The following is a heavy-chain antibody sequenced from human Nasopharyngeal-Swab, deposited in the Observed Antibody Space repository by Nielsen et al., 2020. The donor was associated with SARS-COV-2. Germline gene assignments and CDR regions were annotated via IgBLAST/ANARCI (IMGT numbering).Heavy chain of an antibody. CDR2: ISSGGTTI. J-gene: IGHJ3*02. CDR3: TKGSGYYYDSSGRPGAFDI. V-gene: IGHV3-23*01. D-gene: IGHD3-22*01. Sequence: VRQAPGKGLEWISFISSGGTTIYYADSVKGRFTISRDNSKNTLYLQMNSLRVEDTAVYYCTKGSGYYYDSSGRPGAFDIWGQGTMVTVSS.